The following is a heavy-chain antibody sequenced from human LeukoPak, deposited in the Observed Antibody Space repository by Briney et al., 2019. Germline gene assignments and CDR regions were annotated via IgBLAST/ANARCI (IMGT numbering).Heavy chain of an antibody. D-gene: IGHD3-22*01. CDR2: INNDGSST. Sequence: GGSPRLSCGASGFTFSRYWMHWVRQAPGKGLVWVSRINNDGSSTSYADSVKGRFTISRDNAKNTLYLQMNSLRAEDTAIYYCARDPPNDGNAYYHFDYWGQGSLVTVSS. CDR3: ARDPPNDGNAYYHFDY. CDR1: GFTFSRYW. J-gene: IGHJ4*02. V-gene: IGHV3-74*01.